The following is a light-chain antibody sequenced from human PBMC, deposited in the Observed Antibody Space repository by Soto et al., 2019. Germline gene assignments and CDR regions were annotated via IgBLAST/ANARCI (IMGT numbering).Light chain of an antibody. V-gene: IGLV2-14*03. CDR2: DVT. CDR1: SSDVGAYNY. Sequence: QSVLTQPASVSGSPGQSVTISCTGTSSDVGAYNYVSWFQHHPGKVPKLIIYDVTNRPSGISNRFSGSKSGNTASLTVSGLPADDEADYYCNSYTADSTWVFGGGTKVTVL. CDR3: NSYTADSTWV. J-gene: IGLJ3*02.